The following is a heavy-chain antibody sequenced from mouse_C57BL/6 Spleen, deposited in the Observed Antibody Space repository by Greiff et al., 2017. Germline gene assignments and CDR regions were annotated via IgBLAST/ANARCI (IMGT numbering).Heavy chain of an antibody. V-gene: IGHV5-6*01. CDR2: ISSGGSYT. J-gene: IGHJ2*01. CDR1: GFTFSSYG. CDR3: GRQEGICALED. Sequence: EVQVVESGGDLVKPGASLKLSCAASGFTFSSYGMPWVRQTPDKRLEWVATISSGGSYTNYPDSVKGRFTISRDNANNTLYLQISSLTAEDAAMYYCGRQEGICALEDWGQGTTVTVSS.